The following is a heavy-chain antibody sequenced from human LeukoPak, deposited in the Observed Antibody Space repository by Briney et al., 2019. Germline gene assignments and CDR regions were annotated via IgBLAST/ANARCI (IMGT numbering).Heavy chain of an antibody. V-gene: IGHV3-23*01. Sequence: GGSRNPSWAVSEITLSNFGMSWFVQAPGKGLEWAAGFRDSGGRQNYADSVKGRFTISRDNPKNTLYLQMNSLRPEDTAVYFCAKRGVVIRVILVGFHKEAYYFDSWGQGVLVTVSS. CDR2: FRDSGGRQ. CDR3: AKRGVVIRVILVGFHKEAYYFDS. CDR1: EITLSNFG. J-gene: IGHJ4*02. D-gene: IGHD3-22*01.